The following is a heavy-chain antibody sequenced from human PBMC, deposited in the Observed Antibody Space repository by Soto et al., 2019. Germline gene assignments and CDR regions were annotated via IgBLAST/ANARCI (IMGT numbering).Heavy chain of an antibody. D-gene: IGHD4-17*01. CDR1: GGSISSGGYS. CDR2: IYHSGST. CDR3: ASGYGDYPTNGFDP. Sequence: SETLSLTCAVSGGSISSGGYSWSWIRQPPGKGLEWIGYIYHSGSTYYNPSLKSRVTISVDRSKNQFSLKLSSVTAADTAVYYCASGYGDYPTNGFDPWGQGTLVTVSS. V-gene: IGHV4-30-2*01. J-gene: IGHJ5*02.